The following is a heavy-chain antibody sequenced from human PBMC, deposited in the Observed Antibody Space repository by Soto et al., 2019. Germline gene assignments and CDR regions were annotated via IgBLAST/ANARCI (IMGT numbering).Heavy chain of an antibody. Sequence: QITLKESGPTLVKPTQTLTLTCTFSGFSLSTSGVGVGWIRQPLRKALEWLALIYWDDDKRYSPSLKSRFTITKDTSKNQVVLTRTNMDPVDTATYYCAHRPSYCSGGSCYSGFDYWGQGTLVTVSS. J-gene: IGHJ4*02. V-gene: IGHV2-5*02. CDR2: IYWDDDK. CDR3: AHRPSYCSGGSCYSGFDY. CDR1: GFSLSTSGVG. D-gene: IGHD2-15*01.